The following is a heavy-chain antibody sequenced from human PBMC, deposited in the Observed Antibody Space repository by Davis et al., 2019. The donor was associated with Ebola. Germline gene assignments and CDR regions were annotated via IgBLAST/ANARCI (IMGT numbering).Heavy chain of an antibody. CDR3: ARDPMQAFRVYTSGDY. D-gene: IGHD5/OR15-5a*01. CDR2: VSGTGGTT. CDR1: GVSFLSYA. V-gene: IGHV3-23*01. J-gene: IGHJ4*02. Sequence: GESLKISCAASGVSFLSYAMSWVRQAPGKGLEWVSSVSGTGGTTYYAEFVEGRFTISRDNTKNTLHLQMNSLRVEDTVIYYCARDPMQAFRVYTSGDYWGQGILVTVSS.